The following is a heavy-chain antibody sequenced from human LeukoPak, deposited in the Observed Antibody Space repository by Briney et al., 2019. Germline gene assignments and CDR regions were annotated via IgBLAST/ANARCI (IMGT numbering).Heavy chain of an antibody. CDR1: GGSFSTYY. D-gene: IGHD6-13*01. V-gene: IGHV4-4*07. CDR3: ARVSSSWYQDWYFDL. Sequence: PSETLSLTCSVSGGSFSTYYWSWIRQPAGKGLEWIGHIYADKTTDYNPSLKSRVTMSIDTSRNQFSLKLSSVTAADTAVYYCARVSSSWYQDWYFDLWGRGTLVTVSS. CDR2: IYADKTT. J-gene: IGHJ2*01.